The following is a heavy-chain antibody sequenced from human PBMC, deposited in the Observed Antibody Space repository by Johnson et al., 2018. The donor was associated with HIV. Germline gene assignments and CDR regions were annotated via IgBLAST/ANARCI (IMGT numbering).Heavy chain of an antibody. CDR3: ARGRRIQLWLLADAFDI. D-gene: IGHD5-18*01. Sequence: QVQLVESGGGVVQPGRSLRLSCAASGFTFSYYGIHWVRQAPGKGLEWVAVISYAGSDKYYSDSVKGRFTISRDNSKNTLYLQMNSLRAEDTAVYYCARGRRIQLWLLADAFDIWGQGTMVTVSS. CDR1: GFTFSYYG. CDR2: ISYAGSDK. J-gene: IGHJ3*02. V-gene: IGHV3-33*05.